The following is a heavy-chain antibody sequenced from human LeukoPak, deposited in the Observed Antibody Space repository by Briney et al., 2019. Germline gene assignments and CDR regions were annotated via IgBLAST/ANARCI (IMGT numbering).Heavy chain of an antibody. J-gene: IGHJ4*02. CDR3: ARGGVAEYVY. V-gene: IGHV4-61*01. D-gene: IGHD3-16*01. Sequence: TSETLSLTCTVSGGSVSSGSYYWSWIRLPPGKGLEWIGYIYYSGTTNYNPSLKSRVTISVDTSKNQFSLRLSSLTAADTAVYYCARGGVAEYVYWGQGTLVTVSS. CDR1: GGSVSSGSYY. CDR2: IYYSGTT.